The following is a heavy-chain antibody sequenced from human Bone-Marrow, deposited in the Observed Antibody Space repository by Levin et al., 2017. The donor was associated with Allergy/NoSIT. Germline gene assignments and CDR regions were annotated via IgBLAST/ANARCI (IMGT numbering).Heavy chain of an antibody. CDR1: GFTFSSFE. V-gene: IGHV3-48*03. CDR2: ISSTGSAI. Sequence: PGGSLRLSCAASGFTFSSFEMNWVRQAPGKGLEWVSYISSTGSAIYYADSVKGRFTISRDNAKKSLYLQMNSLRAEDTAIYYCARVWSGFSGGFGGQGTQVIVSS. J-gene: IGHJ4*02. D-gene: IGHD3-3*01. CDR3: ARVWSGFSGGF.